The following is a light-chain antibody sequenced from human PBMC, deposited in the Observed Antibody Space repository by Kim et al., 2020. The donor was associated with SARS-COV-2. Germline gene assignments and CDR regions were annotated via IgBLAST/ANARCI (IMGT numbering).Light chain of an antibody. V-gene: IGLV7-46*01. Sequence: GADPLPCASNTDPVTSGHSPYWFQQMPGQAPQKLIYDTNKNHPWTPARFASSLVLGGKAALIISGARPEDEADYYCLLSYSGGREVFGGGTQLTV. CDR2: DTN. J-gene: IGLJ3*02. CDR3: LLSYSGGREV. CDR1: TDPVTSGHS.